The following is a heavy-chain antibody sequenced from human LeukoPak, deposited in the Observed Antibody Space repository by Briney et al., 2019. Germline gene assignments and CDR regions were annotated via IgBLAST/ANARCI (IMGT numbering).Heavy chain of an antibody. Sequence: GGSLRLSCAASGFTFSSYGMHWVRQAPGKGLEWVAFIRYDGSNKFYADSVKGRSTISRDNSKNTLYLQMNSLRAEDTAVYYCAWDSDDYYGSGSYPRYWGQGTLVTVSS. CDR3: AWDSDDYYGSGSYPRY. D-gene: IGHD3-10*01. V-gene: IGHV3-30*02. CDR1: GFTFSSYG. J-gene: IGHJ4*02. CDR2: IRYDGSNK.